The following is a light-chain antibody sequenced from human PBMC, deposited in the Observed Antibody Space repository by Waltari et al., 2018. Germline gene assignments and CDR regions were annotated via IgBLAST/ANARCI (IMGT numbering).Light chain of an antibody. J-gene: IGLJ3*02. CDR1: SSDVGNYNF. Sequence: QSALTQPASVSGSPGQSITISCPGSSSDVGNYNFVPWYQQHPDEAPTLVIYEGSKRPSGISIRFSGSKSGNTASLTISRLQAEDEADYYCCSYAGSRTPWVFGGGTRVTVL. V-gene: IGLV2-23*01. CDR2: EGS. CDR3: CSYAGSRTPWV.